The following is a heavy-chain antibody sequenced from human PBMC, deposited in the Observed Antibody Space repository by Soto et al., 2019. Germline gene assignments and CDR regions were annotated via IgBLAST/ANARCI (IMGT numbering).Heavy chain of an antibody. J-gene: IGHJ5*02. CDR2: ISSNGGST. Sequence: GGSLRLSCSASGFIFSESTIYWVRQAPGKGLEYVSAISSNGGSTYYADSVKGRFTISRDNSKNTLYLQMSSLRAEDTAVYYRVKDSVPAAIPYNWFDPWGQGTLVTVSS. V-gene: IGHV3-64D*06. D-gene: IGHD2-2*01. CDR3: VKDSVPAAIPYNWFDP. CDR1: GFIFSEST.